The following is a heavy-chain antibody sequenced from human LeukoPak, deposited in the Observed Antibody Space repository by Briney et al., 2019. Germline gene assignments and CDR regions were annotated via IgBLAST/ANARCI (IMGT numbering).Heavy chain of an antibody. CDR3: AGSGSFFRI. J-gene: IGHJ4*02. CDR2: TYYRSKWYN. D-gene: IGHD1-26*01. CDR1: GDSVSSNSAA. V-gene: IGHV6-1*01. Sequence: SQTLSLTCAISGDSVSSNSAAWNWLRPSPSSGLEWLGGTYYRSKWYNDYAVSVKSRITINPDTSKNQFSLQLNSVTPDDTAVYYCAGSGSFFRIWGQGTLVTVSS.